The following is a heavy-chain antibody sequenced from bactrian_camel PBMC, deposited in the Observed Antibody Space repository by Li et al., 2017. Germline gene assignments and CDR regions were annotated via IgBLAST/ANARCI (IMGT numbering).Heavy chain of an antibody. J-gene: IGHJ4*01. D-gene: IGHD3*01. Sequence: HVQLVESGGGLVQPGGSLRLSCAASGFTFSSYGMYWVRQAPGKGLEWVSSINRGGGLTFYTDSMKGRSTISRDNAKNTLFLQLNSLKTEDTAMYYCAKMGKYGLDLRVAAAHWGQGTQVTVS. CDR2: INRGGGLT. CDR3: AKMGKYGLDLRVAAAH. V-gene: IGHV3S1*01. CDR1: GFTFSSYG.